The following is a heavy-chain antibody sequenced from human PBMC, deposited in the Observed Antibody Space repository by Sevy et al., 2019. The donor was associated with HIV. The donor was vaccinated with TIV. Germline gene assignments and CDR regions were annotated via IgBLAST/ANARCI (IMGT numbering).Heavy chain of an antibody. V-gene: IGHV4-39*01. CDR2: IYYSGST. Sequence: SETLSLTCTVSGGSISSSSYYWGWIRQPPGKGLEWIGSIYYSGSTYYNPSLKCRVTISVDTSKNQFSLKLSSVTAADTAVYYCARRGGYDTSLYYYYGMDVWGQGTTVTVSS. J-gene: IGHJ6*02. CDR1: GGSISSSSYY. D-gene: IGHD5-12*01. CDR3: ARRGGYDTSLYYYYGMDV.